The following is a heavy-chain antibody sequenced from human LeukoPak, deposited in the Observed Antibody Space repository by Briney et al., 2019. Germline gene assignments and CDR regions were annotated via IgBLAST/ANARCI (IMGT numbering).Heavy chain of an antibody. CDR3: TTDHYYDSSGYYRTPGAY. V-gene: IGHV3-48*03. D-gene: IGHD3-22*01. CDR1: GFTFSSYE. Sequence: GGSLRLSCAASGFTFSSYEMNWVRQAPGKGLEWVSYISSSGSTIYYADSVKGRFTISRDNAKNSLYLQMNSLKTEDTAVYYCTTDHYYDSSGYYRTPGAYWGQGTLVTVSS. J-gene: IGHJ4*02. CDR2: ISSSGSTI.